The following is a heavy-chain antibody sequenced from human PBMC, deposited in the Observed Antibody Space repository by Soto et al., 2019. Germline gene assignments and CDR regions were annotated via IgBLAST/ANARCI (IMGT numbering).Heavy chain of an antibody. D-gene: IGHD3-22*01. J-gene: IGHJ4*02. V-gene: IGHV1-18*01. Sequence: QIQLAQSGAEMKKTGASVKVSCKTSGYTFTSYGISSVRQAPGQGLEWVGWISAHNGDTKYAQNLQGRVTMTTDTSTSTAYMELRSLTSDDTAVYYCARDWSRYYDSSGLMWFYWGQGTLVTVSS. CDR3: ARDWSRYYDSSGLMWFY. CDR2: ISAHNGDT. CDR1: GYTFTSYG.